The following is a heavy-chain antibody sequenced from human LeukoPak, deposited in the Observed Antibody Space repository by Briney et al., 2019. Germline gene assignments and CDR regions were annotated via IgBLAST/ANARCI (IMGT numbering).Heavy chain of an antibody. CDR1: GGSISAYY. V-gene: IGHV4-39*07. Sequence: SSETLSLTCSVSGGSISAYYWGWIRQPPGKVLEWIGTIYYSGSTYYNPSLKSRVTISVDTSKNQFSLKLSSVTAADTAVYYCARRPRGYYYYYMDVWGKGTTVTISS. CDR2: IYYSGST. J-gene: IGHJ6*03. CDR3: ARRPRGYYYYYMDV. D-gene: IGHD3-10*01.